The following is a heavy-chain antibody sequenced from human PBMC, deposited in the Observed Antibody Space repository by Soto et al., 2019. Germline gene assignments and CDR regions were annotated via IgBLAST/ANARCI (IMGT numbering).Heavy chain of an antibody. Sequence: ASVKVSCKASGYTFNSYALHWVRQAPGQSLEWMGWITAGNGDTKYSQRFQGRVTITRDTSASTAYMELRSLRSEDTAVYYCTRDRYGGDLWGQGTLVTVSS. CDR1: GYTFNSYA. D-gene: IGHD4-17*01. CDR2: ITAGNGDT. V-gene: IGHV1-3*01. J-gene: IGHJ5*02. CDR3: TRDRYGGDL.